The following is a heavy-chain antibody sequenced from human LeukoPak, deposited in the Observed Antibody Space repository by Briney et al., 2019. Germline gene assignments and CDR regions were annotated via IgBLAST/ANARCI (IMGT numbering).Heavy chain of an antibody. J-gene: IGHJ6*02. V-gene: IGHV3-7*03. CDR1: GFSFNNCA. CDR2: IKQDGSEK. D-gene: IGHD6-13*01. CDR3: AREGQNSSSWYWFYYYYGMDV. Sequence: QPGGSLRLSCVASGFSFNNCAMSWVRQAPGKGLEWVANIKQDGSEKYYVDSVKGRFTISRDNAKDSLYLQMNSLRAEDTAVYYCAREGQNSSSWYWFYYYYGMDVWGQGTTVTVSS.